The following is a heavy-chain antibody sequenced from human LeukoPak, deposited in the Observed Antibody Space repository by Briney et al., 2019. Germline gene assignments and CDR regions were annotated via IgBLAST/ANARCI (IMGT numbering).Heavy chain of an antibody. CDR3: ASQYGSGTPLGY. CDR2: IYYSGST. CDR1: GGPISSGGYY. V-gene: IGHV4-31*03. Sequence: PSETLSLTCTVSGGPISSGGYYWSWIRQHPGKGLEWIGYIYYSGSTYYNPSLKSRVTISVDTSKNQFSLKLSSVTAADTAVYYCASQYGSGTPLGYWGQGTLVTVSS. J-gene: IGHJ4*02. D-gene: IGHD3-10*01.